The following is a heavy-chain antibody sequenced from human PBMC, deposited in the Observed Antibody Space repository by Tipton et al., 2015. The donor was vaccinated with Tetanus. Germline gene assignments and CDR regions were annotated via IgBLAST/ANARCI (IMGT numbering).Heavy chain of an antibody. CDR1: GFTPGNYW. CDR2: IKHDGSET. J-gene: IGHJ6*02. V-gene: IGHV3-7*03. D-gene: IGHD4-17*01. Sequence: SLRLSCTASGFTPGNYWMTWVRQAPGKGLEWVANIKHDGSETYYLDSVKGRFTISRDNAKNSLYLQMISLRAEDTALYYCAKDITYGDNYYYGMDVWGQGTTVTVSS. CDR3: AKDITYGDNYYYGMDV.